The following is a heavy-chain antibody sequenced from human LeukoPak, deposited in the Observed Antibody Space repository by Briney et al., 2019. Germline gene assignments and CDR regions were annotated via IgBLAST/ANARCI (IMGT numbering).Heavy chain of an antibody. J-gene: IGHJ4*02. V-gene: IGHV4-39*01. CDR2: IYYSGST. Sequence: SETLSLTCTVSGGSISSSSYYWGWIRQPPGKGLEWIGCIYYSGSTYYNPSLKSRVTISVDTSKNQFSLKLSSVTAADTAVYYCARLWYYYDSSGYYPIDYWGQGTLVTVSS. CDR3: ARLWYYYDSSGYYPIDY. CDR1: GGSISSSSYY. D-gene: IGHD3-22*01.